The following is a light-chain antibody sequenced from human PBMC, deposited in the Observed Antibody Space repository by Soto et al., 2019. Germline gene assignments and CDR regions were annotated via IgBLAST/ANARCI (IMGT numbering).Light chain of an antibody. J-gene: IGLJ1*01. CDR3: SSYAGITNLGV. Sequence: QSALTQPPSASGSPGQSVTISCTGTSSDVGGYEYVSWYQQHPGKAPKLMIFEVNKRPSGVPDRFSGSKSGNTASLTVSGLQAEDEADYYCSSYAGITNLGVFGTGNKVTVL. CDR2: EVN. CDR1: SSDVGGYEY. V-gene: IGLV2-8*01.